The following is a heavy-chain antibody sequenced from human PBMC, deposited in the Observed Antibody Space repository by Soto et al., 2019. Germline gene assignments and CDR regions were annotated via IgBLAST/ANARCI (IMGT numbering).Heavy chain of an antibody. CDR1: GFPFSSYA. V-gene: IGHV3-23*01. CDR3: ATHRRNSGWGSIFEI. J-gene: IGHJ4*02. D-gene: IGHD6-25*01. Sequence: GSLRLSCEVSGFPFSSYAMTWVRQAPGRGLEWVSVISGSASHIDYADSVRGRFIISRDNSKNTVFLQMNSLRAEDTATYHCATHRRNSGWGSIFEIWGQGALVTVSS. CDR2: ISGSASHI.